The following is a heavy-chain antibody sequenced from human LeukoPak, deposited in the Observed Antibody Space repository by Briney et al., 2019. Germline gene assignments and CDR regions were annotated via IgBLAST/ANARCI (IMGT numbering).Heavy chain of an antibody. CDR2: MNPNSGDT. Sequence: ASVKVSCKASGYTFTSYDIDWVRQASGQGPEWMGWMNPNSGDTGYAQKFQGRVTMTRSTTTSTAYMELSSLRSEDTAVYYCARPRSAYYDSSGYDLWGQGTLVTVSS. D-gene: IGHD3-22*01. J-gene: IGHJ4*02. V-gene: IGHV1-8*01. CDR1: GYTFTSYD. CDR3: ARPRSAYYDSSGYDL.